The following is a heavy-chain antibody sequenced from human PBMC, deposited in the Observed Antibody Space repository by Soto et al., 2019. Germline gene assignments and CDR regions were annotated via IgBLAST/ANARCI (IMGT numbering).Heavy chain of an antibody. Sequence: SETLSLTCSVSDGSMNSGGYYWSWIRQLPGKGLEWIGFIHGSGITHYSPSLQSRVSISMETSKNHFSLKLSSVTAADTAVYYCLRGKDKDDSSCWHYWGQGIPVTVSS. J-gene: IGHJ4*02. CDR1: DGSMNSGGYY. CDR3: LRGKDKDDSSCWHY. CDR2: IHGSGIT. V-gene: IGHV4-31*03. D-gene: IGHD6-13*01.